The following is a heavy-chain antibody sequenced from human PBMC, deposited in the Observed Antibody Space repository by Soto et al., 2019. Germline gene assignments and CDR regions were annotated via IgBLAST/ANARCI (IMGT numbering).Heavy chain of an antibody. Sequence: PGGSLRLSCAASGFSFSTYWMHWVRQAPEKGLVWVSRINSDGSITNYADSVRGRFTISRDNAKNTLYLQMNSLRAEDTAVYYCARDPRPYGGNSPIDYWGQGTLVTVS. V-gene: IGHV3-74*01. CDR2: INSDGSIT. CDR1: GFSFSTYW. CDR3: ARDPRPYGGNSPIDY. D-gene: IGHD4-17*01. J-gene: IGHJ4*02.